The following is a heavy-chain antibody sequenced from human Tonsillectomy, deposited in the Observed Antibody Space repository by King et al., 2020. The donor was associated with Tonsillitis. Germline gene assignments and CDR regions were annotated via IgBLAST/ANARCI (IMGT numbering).Heavy chain of an antibody. Sequence: MQLQESGPGLVKPSQTLSLTCTVSGGSISNGGYYWRWIRQHPGKGLEWIGYIYYSGSTYYNPSLKSRVTISVDTSKNQFSLKLSSVTAADTAVYYCARDPYDFWSGLFEFDYWGQGTLVTVSS. V-gene: IGHV4-31*03. CDR2: IYYSGST. CDR1: GGSISNGGYY. D-gene: IGHD3-3*01. J-gene: IGHJ4*02. CDR3: ARDPYDFWSGLFEFDY.